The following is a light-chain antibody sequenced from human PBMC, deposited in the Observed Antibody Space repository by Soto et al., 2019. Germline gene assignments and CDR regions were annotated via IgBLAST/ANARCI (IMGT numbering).Light chain of an antibody. CDR1: SSDIGSNT. Sequence: QSVLTQPPSASGTPGQRVTISCSGSSSDIGSNTVNWYQQLPGSAPKLLIYKNHQRPSGVPDRFSGSKSGTSASLAISGLRSEDEGDYYCASWDGGRSGFFGGGTKLTVL. J-gene: IGLJ2*01. V-gene: IGLV1-47*01. CDR2: KNH. CDR3: ASWDGGRSGF.